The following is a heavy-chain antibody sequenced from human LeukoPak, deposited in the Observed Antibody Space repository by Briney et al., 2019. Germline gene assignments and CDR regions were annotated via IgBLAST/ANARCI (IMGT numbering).Heavy chain of an antibody. J-gene: IGHJ4*02. CDR2: ISSSSSFI. Sequence: GGSLRLSCAASGFTFSTYTMNWVRQAPGKGLEWVSSISSSSSFIYYADSVKGRFTISRDNAKNSLYPQMNSLRGEDTAVYYCARAVAGGNPDYWGQGTLVTVSS. D-gene: IGHD4-23*01. CDR1: GFTFSTYT. V-gene: IGHV3-21*01. CDR3: ARAVAGGNPDY.